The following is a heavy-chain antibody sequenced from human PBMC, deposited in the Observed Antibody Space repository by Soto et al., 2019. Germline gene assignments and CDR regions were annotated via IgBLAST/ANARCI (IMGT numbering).Heavy chain of an antibody. J-gene: IGHJ4*02. CDR2: IYYSGRT. CDR3: ARQRTTVVTQAYFDH. Sequence: SETLSLTCIVSGESISSSSYYWGWIRQPPGKGLEWIGSIYYSGRTYYNPSFKSRVTISIDTSKNQFSLKLSSVTAKDTAVYYCARQRTTVVTQAYFDHWGQGALVTVSS. CDR1: GESISSSSYY. V-gene: IGHV4-39*01. D-gene: IGHD2-21*02.